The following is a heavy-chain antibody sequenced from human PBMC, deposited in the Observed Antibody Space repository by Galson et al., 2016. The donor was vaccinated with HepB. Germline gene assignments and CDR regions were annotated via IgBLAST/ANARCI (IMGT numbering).Heavy chain of an antibody. J-gene: IGHJ6*02. CDR2: ISSSSDTR. CDR1: GFTFRNYG. Sequence: SLRLSCAASGFTFRNYGMNWVRQAPGKGLEWVSYISSSSDTRYYADSVKGRFTISRDNAKNSLSLQMNSLSDEDTALYYCARDRPYYEDSYYYGMDVWGQGTAVRVTS. V-gene: IGHV3-48*02. D-gene: IGHD3-3*01. CDR3: ARDRPYYEDSYYYGMDV.